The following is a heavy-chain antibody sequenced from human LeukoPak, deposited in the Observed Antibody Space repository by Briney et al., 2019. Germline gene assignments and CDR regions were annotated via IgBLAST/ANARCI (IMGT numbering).Heavy chain of an antibody. CDR2: MNPNSGNT. CDR3: ARGGDSSGYRLDY. D-gene: IGHD3-22*01. Sequence: ASVKVSCKASGYTFTSYDINWVRQATGQGLEWMGWMNPNSGNTGYAQKFQGRVTITRNTSISTAYMEPSSLRSEDTAVYYCARGGDSSGYRLDYWGQGTLVTVSS. CDR1: GYTFTSYD. V-gene: IGHV1-8*03. J-gene: IGHJ4*02.